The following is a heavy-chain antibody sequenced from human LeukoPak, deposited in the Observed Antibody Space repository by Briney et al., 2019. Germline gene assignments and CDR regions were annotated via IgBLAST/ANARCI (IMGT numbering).Heavy chain of an antibody. Sequence: PSETLSLTCTVSGGSISSSSYYWGWIRQPPGKGLEWIGSIYYSGSTYYNPSLKSRVTISVDTSKNQFSLKLSSVTAADTAVYYCARQVVVGAYNLDYWGQGTLVTVSS. CDR3: ARQVVVGAYNLDY. CDR2: IYYSGST. CDR1: GGSISSSSYY. V-gene: IGHV4-39*07. D-gene: IGHD2-15*01. J-gene: IGHJ4*02.